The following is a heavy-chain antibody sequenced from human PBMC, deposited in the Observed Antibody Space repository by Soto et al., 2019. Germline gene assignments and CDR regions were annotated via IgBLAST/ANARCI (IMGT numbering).Heavy chain of an antibody. CDR1: GGSVKNYY. D-gene: IGHD3-10*01. Sequence: QVHLQESGPGLVKASETLSLTCSVSGGSVKNYYWSWIRQPPGKGLEWIGFFLYGGNTDYNPSLRSRVTISVDTPENQISLRLTSVTAADTAIYYCASTMATEYFQRWGQGTLVAVSS. V-gene: IGHV4-59*02. CDR3: ASTMATEYFQR. CDR2: FLYGGNT. J-gene: IGHJ1*01.